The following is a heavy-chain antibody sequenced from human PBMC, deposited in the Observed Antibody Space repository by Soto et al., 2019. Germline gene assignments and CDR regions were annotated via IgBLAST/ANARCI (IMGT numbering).Heavy chain of an antibody. Sequence: PSETLSLTCTVSVGSISSYYWGWIRQPPGKGLEWIGSIYYSGSTYYNPSLKSRVTISVDTSKNQFSLKLSSVTAADTAVYYCARRLYYDSSGFEGGGMDVWGQGTTVTVSS. CDR2: IYYSGST. CDR1: VGSISSYY. V-gene: IGHV4-39*01. D-gene: IGHD3-22*01. J-gene: IGHJ6*02. CDR3: ARRLYYDSSGFEGGGMDV.